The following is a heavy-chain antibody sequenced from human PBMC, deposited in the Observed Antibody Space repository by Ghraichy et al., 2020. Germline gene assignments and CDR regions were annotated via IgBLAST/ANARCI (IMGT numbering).Heavy chain of an antibody. CDR2: INHSGST. V-gene: IGHV4-34*01. J-gene: IGHJ6*02. Sequence: SETLSLTCAVYGGSFSGYYWSWIRQPPGKGLEWIGEINHSGSTNYNPSLKSRVTISVDTSKNQFSLKLSSVTAADTAVYYCARGVVVVAATRVYYYYGMDVWGQGTTVTVSS. CDR1: GGSFSGYY. CDR3: ARGVVVVAATRVYYYYGMDV. D-gene: IGHD2-15*01.